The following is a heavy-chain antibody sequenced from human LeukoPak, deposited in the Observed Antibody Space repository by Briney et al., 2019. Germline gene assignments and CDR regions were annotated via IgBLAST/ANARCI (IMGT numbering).Heavy chain of an antibody. V-gene: IGHV4-59*01. CDR1: GGSISSYY. CDR3: AGVPPLGYCMGGSGYLNAFEI. D-gene: IGHD2-15*01. Sequence: SETLSLTCTVSGGSISSYYWSWVRQPPGKGLEWIGYIDYSGNTDYNPSLKSRVTISVDTSKNQFSLTLTSVTAADPAVYYCAGVPPLGYCMGGSGYLNAFEIWGQGTMVTV. J-gene: IGHJ3*02. CDR2: IDYSGNT.